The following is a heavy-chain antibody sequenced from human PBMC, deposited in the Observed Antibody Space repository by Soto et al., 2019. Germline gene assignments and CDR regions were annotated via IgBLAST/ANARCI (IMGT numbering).Heavy chain of an antibody. D-gene: IGHD5-12*01. CDR1: GGSISSSSYY. V-gene: IGHV4-39*01. CDR2: IYYSGST. J-gene: IGHJ4*02. CDR3: ASPEMATMNFDY. Sequence: QLQLQESGPGLVKPSETLSLTCTVSGGSISSSSYYWGWIRQPPGKGLEWIGSIYYSGSTYYNPSLKSRVTLSVDTSKNQFALKLSSVTAADTAVYYCASPEMATMNFDYWGQGTLVTVSS.